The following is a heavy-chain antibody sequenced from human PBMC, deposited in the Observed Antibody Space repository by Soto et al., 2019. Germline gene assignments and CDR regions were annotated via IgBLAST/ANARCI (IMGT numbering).Heavy chain of an antibody. CDR1: GFTFSSYG. J-gene: IGHJ4*02. Sequence: QVQLVESGGGVVQPGRSLRLSCAASGFTFSSYGMHWVRQTPGKGLEWVAVIWYDGSNKYYADSVKGRFTISRDNSKNPLYLGMNGLRAEDPAVYYCASGGIAAAYLGYWGQGTLVTVSS. D-gene: IGHD6-13*01. CDR3: ASGGIAAAYLGY. V-gene: IGHV3-33*01. CDR2: IWYDGSNK.